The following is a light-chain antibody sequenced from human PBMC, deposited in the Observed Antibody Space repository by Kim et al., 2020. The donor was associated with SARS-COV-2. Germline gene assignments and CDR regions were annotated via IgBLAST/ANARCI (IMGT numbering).Light chain of an antibody. J-gene: IGKJ1*01. Sequence: LSPGERATRSCRASQSVSSSYLAWYQQKPGQAPRLLIYGASSRATGIPDRFSGSGSGTDFTLTISRLEPEDFAVYYCQQYGSQGTFGQGTKVDIK. CDR2: GAS. V-gene: IGKV3-20*01. CDR1: QSVSSSY. CDR3: QQYGSQGT.